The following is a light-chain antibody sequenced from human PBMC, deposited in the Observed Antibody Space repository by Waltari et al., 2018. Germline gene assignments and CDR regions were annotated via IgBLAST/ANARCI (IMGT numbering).Light chain of an antibody. CDR2: DVR. J-gene: IGLJ3*02. CDR3: SSYTSSTTWV. CDR1: SSDIGTYDS. V-gene: IGLV2-14*01. Sequence: QSALTQAASVSASPGQSITISCPGTSSDIGTYDSVSWFQQYPGRAPKLMIYDVRNRPLGVSNRFSRSKSGITASLRISGLLAEDEAYYYCSSYTSSTTWVFGGGTKLTVL.